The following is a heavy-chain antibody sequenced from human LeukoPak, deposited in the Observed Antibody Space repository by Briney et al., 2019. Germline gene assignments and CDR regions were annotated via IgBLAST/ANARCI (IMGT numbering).Heavy chain of an antibody. CDR1: GFTFGDYA. D-gene: IGHD4-23*01. V-gene: IGHV3-49*03. CDR3: ARITVVTSSSAFDI. J-gene: IGHJ3*02. Sequence: GGSLRLSCTASGFTFGDYAMSWFRQAPGKGLEWVGFIRSKAYGGTTEYAASVKGRFTISRDDSKSIAYLQMNSLKTEDTAVYYCARITVVTSSSAFDIWGQGTMVTVSS. CDR2: IRSKAYGGTT.